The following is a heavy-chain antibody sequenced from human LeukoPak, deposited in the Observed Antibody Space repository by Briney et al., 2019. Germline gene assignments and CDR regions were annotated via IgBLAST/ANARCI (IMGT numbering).Heavy chain of an antibody. D-gene: IGHD6-19*01. CDR3: ARRASSGWYVDY. CDR1: GGSISSYY. V-gene: IGHV4-59*08. J-gene: IGHJ4*02. CDR2: IYYSGST. Sequence: SETLSLTCTVSGGSISSYYWSWIRQPPGKGLEWIGYIYYSGSTNYNPSRKSRVTISVDTSKNQFSLKLSSVTAADTAVYYCARRASSGWYVDYWGQGPLVTVSS.